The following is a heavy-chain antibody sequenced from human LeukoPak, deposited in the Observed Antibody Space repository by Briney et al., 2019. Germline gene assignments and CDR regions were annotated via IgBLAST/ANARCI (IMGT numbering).Heavy chain of an antibody. D-gene: IGHD6-6*01. Sequence: YWSWIRQHPGKGLEWMGIIYPGDSDTRYSPSFQGQVTISADKSISTAYLQWSSLKASDTAMYYCARLHGSSLPRVFDYWGQGTLVTVSS. CDR2: IYPGDSDT. J-gene: IGHJ4*02. CDR3: ARLHGSSLPRVFDY. CDR1: YW. V-gene: IGHV5-51*01.